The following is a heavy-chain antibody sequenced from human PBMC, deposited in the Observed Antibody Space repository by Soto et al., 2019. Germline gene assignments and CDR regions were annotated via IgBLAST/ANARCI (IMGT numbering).Heavy chain of an antibody. CDR2: ISAYNGNT. D-gene: IGHD4-17*01. V-gene: IGHV1-18*01. J-gene: IGHJ5*02. CDR3: GRNDYGDYVWFDP. CDR1: GYTFTNYG. Sequence: ASVKVSCKASGYTFTNYGISWVRQAPGQGLEWMGWISAYNGNTNYARKLQGRVTMTTDTSTSTAYTELRSLRSDDTAVYYCGRNDYGDYVWFDPWGQGTLVTVSS.